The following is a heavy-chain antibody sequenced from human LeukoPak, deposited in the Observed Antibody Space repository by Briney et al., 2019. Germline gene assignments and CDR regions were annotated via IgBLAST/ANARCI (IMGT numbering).Heavy chain of an antibody. CDR1: GGIFSNHA. CDR2: IIPMIGTA. J-gene: IGHJ3*02. Sequence: SVKVSCKASGGIFSNHAVTWVRQAPGQGLEWMGRIIPMIGTAKYAQKFQGRVTFTADTSTNTAYMELSSLTSEDTALYFCAKEATVGKEALDIWGQGSLVTVSS. V-gene: IGHV1-69*04. CDR3: AKEATVGKEALDI. D-gene: IGHD1-14*01.